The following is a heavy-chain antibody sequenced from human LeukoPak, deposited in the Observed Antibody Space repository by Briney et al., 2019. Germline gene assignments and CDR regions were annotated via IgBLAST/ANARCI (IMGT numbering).Heavy chain of an antibody. V-gene: IGHV4-59*08. CDR2: IFYSGNT. Sequence: PSETLSLTCTVSGVSITSYYWSWIRQPPGKGLEWIGYIFYSGNTNYSPSLKSRVTISVDTSKNQFSLRLSSVTAADTAVYYCARHTYYYDARSSYPYYYGMDVWGQGTTVTVSS. J-gene: IGHJ6*02. CDR3: ARHTYYYDARSSYPYYYGMDV. CDR1: GVSITSYY. D-gene: IGHD3-10*01.